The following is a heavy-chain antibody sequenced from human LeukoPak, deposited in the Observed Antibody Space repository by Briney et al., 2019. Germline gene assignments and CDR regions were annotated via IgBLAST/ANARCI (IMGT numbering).Heavy chain of an antibody. CDR2: IYYSGST. Sequence: PSQTLSLTCTVSGGSISSGDYYWRWIRQPPGKGLEWIGYIYYSGSTYYNPSLKSRVTKSVDTSKNQFSLKLSSVTAADTAVYYCASQGIAVAGRDYWGQGTLVTVSS. D-gene: IGHD6-19*01. J-gene: IGHJ4*02. CDR3: ASQGIAVAGRDY. V-gene: IGHV4-30-4*08. CDR1: GGSISSGDYY.